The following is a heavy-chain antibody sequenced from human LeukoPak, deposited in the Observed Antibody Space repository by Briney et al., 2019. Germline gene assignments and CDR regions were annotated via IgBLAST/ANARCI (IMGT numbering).Heavy chain of an antibody. D-gene: IGHD5-18*01. J-gene: IGHJ4*02. CDR2: ISSSGRNI. V-gene: IGHV3-48*03. CDR3: ARDLVQLWSKDY. Sequence: PGGSLRLSCAASGFTFSNYEFNWVRQAPGKGLEWFSYISSSGRNIYYADSVKGRFTISRDNAKNSLYLQMNSLRAEDTAVYYCARDLVQLWSKDYWGQGTLVTVSS. CDR1: GFTFSNYE.